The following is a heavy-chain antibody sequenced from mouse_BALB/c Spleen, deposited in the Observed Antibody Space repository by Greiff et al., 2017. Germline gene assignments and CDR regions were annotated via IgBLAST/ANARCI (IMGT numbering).Heavy chain of an antibody. J-gene: IGHJ4*01. CDR3: AAIYYGTDGNYSMDY. V-gene: IGHV1-80*01. CDR2: IYPGDGDT. D-gene: IGHD2-1*01. CDR1: GYAFSSYW. Sequence: QVQLKESGAELVRPGSSVTISCKASGYAFSSYWMNWVKQRPGQGLEWIGQIYPGDGDTNYNGKFKGKATLTADKSSSTAYMQLSSLTSEDSAVYFCAAIYYGTDGNYSMDYWGQGTSVTVSS.